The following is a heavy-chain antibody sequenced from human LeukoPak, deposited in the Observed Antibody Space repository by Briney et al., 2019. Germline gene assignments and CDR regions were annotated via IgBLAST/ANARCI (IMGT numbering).Heavy chain of an antibody. CDR3: AKGTKPVMTIPDY. CDR1: GFTVSSNY. CDR2: IYSGGST. Sequence: PTGGSLRLSCAASGFTVSSNYMSWVRQAPGKGLEWVSVIYSGGSTYYADSVKGRFTISRDNAKNSLFLQMNSLRAEDTAMYYCAKGTKPVMTIPDYWGQGILVTVSS. V-gene: IGHV3-53*01. D-gene: IGHD1/OR15-1a*01. J-gene: IGHJ4*02.